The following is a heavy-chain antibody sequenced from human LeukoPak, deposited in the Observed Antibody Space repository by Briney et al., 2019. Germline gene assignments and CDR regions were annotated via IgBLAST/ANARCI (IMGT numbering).Heavy chain of an antibody. CDR1: GFTFSSYS. Sequence: PGGSLRLSCAASGFTFSSYSMNWVRQAPGKGLEWVSSISSSSSYIYYADSVKGRFTISRDNAKNSLYLQMNSLRAEDTAVYYCARGQQQLVSAFDYWGQGTLVTVSS. CDR2: ISSSSSYI. D-gene: IGHD6-13*01. CDR3: ARGQQQLVSAFDY. V-gene: IGHV3-21*01. J-gene: IGHJ4*02.